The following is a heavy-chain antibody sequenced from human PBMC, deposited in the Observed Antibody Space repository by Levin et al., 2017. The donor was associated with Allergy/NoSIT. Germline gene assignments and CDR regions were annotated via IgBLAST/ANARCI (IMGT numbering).Heavy chain of an antibody. V-gene: IGHV4-59*01. CDR1: GGSISSDN. J-gene: IGHJ4*02. Sequence: SETLSLTCTVSGGSISSDNWSWIRQPPGKGLEWIGYIYDTGNTNYNPSLKSRVTLSVDTSKNQFSLKLSSVTPADTAVNDCARFVWGSNRGFDYWGKGTLVTVAA. CDR2: IYDTGNT. CDR3: ARFVWGSNRGFDY. D-gene: IGHD3-16*02.